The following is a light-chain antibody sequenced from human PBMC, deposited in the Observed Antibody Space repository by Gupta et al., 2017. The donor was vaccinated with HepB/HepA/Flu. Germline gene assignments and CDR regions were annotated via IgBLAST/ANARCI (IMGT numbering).Light chain of an antibody. V-gene: IGKV3-15*01. CDR1: QSVSSN. Sequence: EIVMTQSPATLSVSPGERATLSCRASQSVSSNLAWYQQKFGQAPRLLIYGASTRATGIPARFSGSGSGTEFTLTISSLQSEDFAVYFCQQYNTWPLTCGGGTKVEIK. CDR2: GAS. J-gene: IGKJ4*01. CDR3: QQYNTWPLT.